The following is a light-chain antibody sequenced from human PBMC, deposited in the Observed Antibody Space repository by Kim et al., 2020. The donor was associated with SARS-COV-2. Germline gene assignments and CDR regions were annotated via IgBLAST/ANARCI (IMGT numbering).Light chain of an antibody. V-gene: IGLV2-14*03. CDR3: SSYTSSSTNYV. Sequence: QSINISCTGTSSDVGGYNYVSWYQQHPGKAPKLMIYDVSNRPSGVSNRLSGSKSGNTASLTISGLQAEDEADYYCSSYTSSSTNYVFGTGTKVTVL. CDR1: SSDVGGYNY. CDR2: DVS. J-gene: IGLJ1*01.